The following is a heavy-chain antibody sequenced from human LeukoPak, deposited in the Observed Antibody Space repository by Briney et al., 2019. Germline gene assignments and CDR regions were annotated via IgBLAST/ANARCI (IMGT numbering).Heavy chain of an antibody. CDR2: IHYSGST. CDR1: GYSINSAYY. CDR3: AREGTYDSSGYYEY. D-gene: IGHD3-22*01. V-gene: IGHV4-38-2*02. J-gene: IGHJ4*02. Sequence: KPSETLSLTCTVSGYSINSAYYWGWIRQPPGKGLEWIGYIHYSGSTDYNPSLKSRVTISVDTSKNQFSLKLSSVTAADTAVYYCAREGTYDSSGYYEYWGQGTLVTVSS.